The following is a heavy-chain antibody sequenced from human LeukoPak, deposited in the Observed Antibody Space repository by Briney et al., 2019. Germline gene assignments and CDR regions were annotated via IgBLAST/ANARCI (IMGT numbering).Heavy chain of an antibody. V-gene: IGHV3-30*03. CDR1: GFTFSSYG. CDR3: AASRSSSVAGTADY. J-gene: IGHJ4*02. Sequence: GGSLRLSCAASGFTFSSYGMHWVRQAPGKGLEWVAVISYDGSNKYYADSVKGRFTISRDNSKNTLYLQMNSLRAEDTAVYYCAASRSSSVAGTADYWGQGTLVTVSS. D-gene: IGHD6-19*01. CDR2: ISYDGSNK.